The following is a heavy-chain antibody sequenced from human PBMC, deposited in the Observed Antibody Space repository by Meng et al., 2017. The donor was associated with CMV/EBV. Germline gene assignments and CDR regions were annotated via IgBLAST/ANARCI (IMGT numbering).Heavy chain of an antibody. J-gene: IGHJ6*02. Sequence: GESLKISCAASGFTFSSYALHWVRPAPGKGLEWVAVISYDGSNKYYADSVKGRFTISRDNSKNTLYLQMNSLRAEDTAVYYCARDLETYYDFWSGLYGMDVWGQGTTVTVSS. D-gene: IGHD3-3*01. CDR1: GFTFSSYA. CDR3: ARDLETYYDFWSGLYGMDV. CDR2: ISYDGSNK. V-gene: IGHV3-30*04.